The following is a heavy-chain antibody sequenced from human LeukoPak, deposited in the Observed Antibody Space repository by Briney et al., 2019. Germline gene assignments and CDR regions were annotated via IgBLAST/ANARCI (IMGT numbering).Heavy chain of an antibody. D-gene: IGHD2-15*01. CDR2: IIPIFGTA. J-gene: IGHJ1*01. Sequence: VASVKVSCKASGGTFSSYAISWVRQAPGQGLEWMGGIIPIFGTANYAQKFQGRVTITTDESTSTAYMELSSLRSEDTAVYYCARDGDCSGGSCHEYFQHWGQGTLVTVSS. CDR3: ARDGDCSGGSCHEYFQH. CDR1: GGTFSSYA. V-gene: IGHV1-69*05.